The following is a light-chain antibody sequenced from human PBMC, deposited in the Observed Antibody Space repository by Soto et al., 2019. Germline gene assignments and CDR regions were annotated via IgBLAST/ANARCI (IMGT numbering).Light chain of an antibody. Sequence: DIVMTQFPLSLAVTLGQQASISCRSSQSLVSSDGNAYLNWFHQRPGQSPRRLIYKISNRDSGVPDRFSGSESGSDFTLKIRRVEAEDVGVYYCMQGTHWPYTFGQGTKLEI. J-gene: IGKJ2*01. CDR2: KIS. V-gene: IGKV2-30*01. CDR1: QSLVSSDGNAY. CDR3: MQGTHWPYT.